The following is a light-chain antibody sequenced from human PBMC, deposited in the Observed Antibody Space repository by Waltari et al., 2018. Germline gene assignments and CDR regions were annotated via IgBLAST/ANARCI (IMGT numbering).Light chain of an antibody. CDR3: LQDYNYPPWT. Sequence: AIQMTQSPSSLSASVGDRVTITCRASQGIRNDLGWYQQKPRKPPKLLIYAASSLQSGVPSRFSGSGSGTDFTLTISSLQPEDFATYYCLQDYNYPPWTFGQGTKVEIK. V-gene: IGKV1-6*01. CDR2: AAS. J-gene: IGKJ1*01. CDR1: QGIRND.